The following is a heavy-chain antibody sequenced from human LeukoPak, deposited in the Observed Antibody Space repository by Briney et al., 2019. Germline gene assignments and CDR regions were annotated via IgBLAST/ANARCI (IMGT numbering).Heavy chain of an antibody. CDR2: VGIAADA. J-gene: IGHJ4*02. V-gene: IGHV3-13*01. CDR3: VRQKKSHGNFDY. D-gene: IGHD1-26*01. Sequence: GGSLRLSCAASGFTFSDHAMHWVRQAPGKGLEWVSAVGIAADAFYPGSVKGRFTISRENAKDSLYLQMNSLRVEDTAVYYCVRQKKSHGNFDYWGQGTLVTVSS. CDR1: GFTFSDHA.